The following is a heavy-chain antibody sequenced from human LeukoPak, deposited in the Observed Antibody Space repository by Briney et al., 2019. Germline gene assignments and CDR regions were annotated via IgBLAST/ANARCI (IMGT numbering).Heavy chain of an antibody. D-gene: IGHD6-13*01. CDR2: IIPIFGTA. J-gene: IGHJ4*02. CDR3: AMGAAGDFDY. CDR1: GGTFSSYA. Sequence: SVKVSCKAPGGTFSSYAISWVRQAPGQGLEWMGRIIPIFGTANYAQEFQGRVPITTDESTSTAYMELSSLRSEDTAVYYCAMGAAGDFDYWGQGTLVTVSS. V-gene: IGHV1-69*05.